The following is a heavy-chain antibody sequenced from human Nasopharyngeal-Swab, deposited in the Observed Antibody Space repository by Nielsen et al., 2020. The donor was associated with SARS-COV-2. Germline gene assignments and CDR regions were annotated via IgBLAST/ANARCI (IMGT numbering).Heavy chain of an antibody. CDR2: IYYSGST. CDR1: GGSISSYY. V-gene: IGHV4-59*01. J-gene: IGHJ4*02. Sequence: SETLSLTCTVSGGSISSYYWSWIRQPPGKGLEWIGYIYYSGSTNYNPSLKSRVTISVDTSKNQFSLKLSSVTAADTAVYYCARAIRLLWFGESYFDYWGQGTLVTVSS. CDR3: ARAIRLLWFGESYFDY. D-gene: IGHD3-10*01.